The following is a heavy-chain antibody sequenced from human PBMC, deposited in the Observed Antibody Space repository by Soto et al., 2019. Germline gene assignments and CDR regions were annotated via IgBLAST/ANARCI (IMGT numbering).Heavy chain of an antibody. CDR3: VRHTCPVDCYSLGY. CDR1: GFTFSNYA. V-gene: IGHV3-30*03. J-gene: IGHJ4*02. Sequence: GGSLRLSCAASGFTFSNYAMHWVRQAPGKGLEWVAIVSYDGDNEYYADSVRGRFFISRDNSRNTLYLQTTSLRHEDTAVYYCVRHTCPVDCYSLGYWGLGTQVTVSS. CDR2: VSYDGDNE. D-gene: IGHD2-21*02.